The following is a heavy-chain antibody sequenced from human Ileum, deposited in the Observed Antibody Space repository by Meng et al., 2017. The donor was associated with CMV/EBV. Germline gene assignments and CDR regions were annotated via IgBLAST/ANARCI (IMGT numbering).Heavy chain of an antibody. CDR1: GFNFSSYA. CDR3: VKDHKD. CDR2: VSGSSITT. J-gene: IGHJ4*01. V-gene: IGHV3-23*01. Sequence: GSLRLSCVGSGFNFSSYALSWVRQAPGKGLEWVSTVSGSSITTYYADSVKGRFTISRDNYNDILSLEMNSLRAEDTALYYCVKDHKDWGHGTLVTVSS.